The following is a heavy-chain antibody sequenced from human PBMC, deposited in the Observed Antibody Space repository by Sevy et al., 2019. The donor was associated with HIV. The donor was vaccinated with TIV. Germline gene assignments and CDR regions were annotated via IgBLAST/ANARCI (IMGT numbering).Heavy chain of an antibody. CDR3: ARGIRLETGFDY. CDR2: IGTGGDT. J-gene: IGHJ4*02. D-gene: IGHD6-19*01. Sequence: GGSLRLSCAASGFTFSSFWMHWVRQVTGKGLEWVSAIGTGGDTYYPDSVKGRFTISRENAKNSLYLQMDSLRAGDTGVYYCARGIRLETGFDYWGQGTLVTVSS. V-gene: IGHV3-13*01. CDR1: GFTFSSFW.